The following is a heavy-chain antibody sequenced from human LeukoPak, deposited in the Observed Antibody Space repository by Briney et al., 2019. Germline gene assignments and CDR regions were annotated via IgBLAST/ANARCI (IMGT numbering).Heavy chain of an antibody. Sequence: GGSLRLSCAASGFTFSRYAMSWVRQAPGKGLEWGSAISGAGVSTFYGDSVKGRFTISRDSSKNTLYLQINSLRAEDTAVYYCVKEGSIAVAGGALDRLGQGTMVTVSS. V-gene: IGHV3-23*01. CDR1: GFTFSRYA. J-gene: IGHJ3*02. CDR2: ISGAGVST. CDR3: VKEGSIAVAGGALDR. D-gene: IGHD6-19*01.